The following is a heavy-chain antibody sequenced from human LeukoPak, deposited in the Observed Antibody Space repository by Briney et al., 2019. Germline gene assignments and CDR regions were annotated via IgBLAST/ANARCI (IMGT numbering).Heavy chain of an antibody. D-gene: IGHD3-22*01. CDR3: TTDRYYDNSELQFQH. CDR1: GFTFSSYS. J-gene: IGHJ1*01. V-gene: IGHV3-15*01. CDR2: IKRETDGGTI. Sequence: GGSLRLSCAASGFTFSSYSMNWVRQAPGKGLEWLGRIKRETDGGTIDYAAPVKGRFTISRDDSRNTLYLQMDSLKIEDTAVYYCTTDRYYDNSELQFQHWGQGTLVTVSS.